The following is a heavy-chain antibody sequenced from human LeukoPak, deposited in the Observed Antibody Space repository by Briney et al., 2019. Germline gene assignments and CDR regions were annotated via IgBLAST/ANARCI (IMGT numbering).Heavy chain of an antibody. V-gene: IGHV4-59*01. CDR1: GGSIGNYY. CDR3: ARAGTNWSSGCYFDY. J-gene: IGHJ4*02. Sequence: SETLSLTCTVSGGSIGNYYWSWIRQPPGEGLECLGYIYYSGSTNYSPSLRSRLTMSLDTSKNQFSLKLSSVTAADTAVYYCARAGTNWSSGCYFDYWGQGALVTVSS. D-gene: IGHD1-1*01. CDR2: IYYSGST.